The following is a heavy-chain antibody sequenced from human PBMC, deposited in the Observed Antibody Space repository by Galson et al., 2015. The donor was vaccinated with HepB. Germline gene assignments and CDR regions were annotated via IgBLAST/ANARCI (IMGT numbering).Heavy chain of an antibody. Sequence: SLRLSCAASGFIFSGYSMHWVRQAPGKGLEWVANIRPDGSERNYVDSVKGRFTISRDNAKNSLYLQMNSLRAEDTAVYYCAKNGGAFDIWGQGTMVIVSS. D-gene: IGHD2-8*01. J-gene: IGHJ3*02. CDR1: GFIFSGYS. CDR2: IRPDGSER. CDR3: AKNGGAFDI. V-gene: IGHV3-7*03.